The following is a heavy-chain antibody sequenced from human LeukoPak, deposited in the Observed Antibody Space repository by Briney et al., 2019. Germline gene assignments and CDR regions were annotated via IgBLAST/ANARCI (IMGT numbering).Heavy chain of an antibody. CDR2: ISGSGGYT. D-gene: IGHD3-10*01. J-gene: IGHJ6*03. CDR3: AKSGSGEYYYYYMDV. CDR1: RFTFSSHA. V-gene: IGHV3-23*01. Sequence: GGSLRLSCAASRFTFSSHAITWVRQAPGKGLEWVSAISGSGGYTYYADSVKGRFTISRDNSKNTLYLQMNSLRAEDTAVYHCAKSGSGEYYYYYMDVWGKGTAVTVSS.